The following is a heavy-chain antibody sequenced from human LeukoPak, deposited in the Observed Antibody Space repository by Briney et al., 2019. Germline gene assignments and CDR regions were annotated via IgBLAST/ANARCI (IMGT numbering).Heavy chain of an antibody. D-gene: IGHD3-10*01. CDR1: GFTFSSYS. V-gene: IGHV3-21*01. J-gene: IGHJ4*02. CDR2: ISSSSSYL. Sequence: GGSMRLSCPSSGFTFSSYSMHWVRPAPAKGLEWVSSISSSSSYLYYADSVKGRFTISGDNAKNPLYLQMNSLRAEDTAVYYCARHQGWAYYGSGSYFYFDYWGQGTLVTVSS. CDR3: ARHQGWAYYGSGSYFYFDY.